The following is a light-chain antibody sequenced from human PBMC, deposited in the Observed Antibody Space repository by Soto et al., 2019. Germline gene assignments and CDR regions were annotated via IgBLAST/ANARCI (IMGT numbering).Light chain of an antibody. V-gene: IGKV1-39*01. Sequence: DIQMTQSPSSLSASVGDRVAITCRTSQSISDYLNWYQQKPGKALKLVTYGAANLQSGVPPRFSCSGYGSECPLTISGLQPDDFASYFCQQSYSLPLTFGPGTKVDV. CDR3: QQSYSLPLT. CDR1: QSISDY. CDR2: GAA. J-gene: IGKJ3*01.